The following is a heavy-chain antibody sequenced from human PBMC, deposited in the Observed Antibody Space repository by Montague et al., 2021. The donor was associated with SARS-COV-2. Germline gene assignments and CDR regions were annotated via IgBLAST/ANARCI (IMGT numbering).Heavy chain of an antibody. CDR3: ARHRIVPGGFDY. Sequence: SLRLSCAASGFTFNTYAMTWVRQAPGKGLEWVSGIGGSGAHTYYADSAKGRFTISRDIPKNTLYLQMNSLTAEDTAVYYCARHRIVPGGFDYWGQGTLVTVSS. V-gene: IGHV3-23*01. CDR1: GFTFNTYA. J-gene: IGHJ4*02. D-gene: IGHD2-2*01. CDR2: IGGSGAHT.